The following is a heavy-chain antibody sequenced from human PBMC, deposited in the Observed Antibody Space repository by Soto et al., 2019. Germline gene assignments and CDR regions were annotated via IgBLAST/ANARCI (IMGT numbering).Heavy chain of an antibody. CDR1: GYSFTSYW. D-gene: IGHD2-2*01. V-gene: IGHV5-51*01. J-gene: IGHJ4*02. CDR2: IYTGDSDT. Sequence: GESLKISCKGSGYSFTSYWIGWVRQMPGKGLEWRGIIYTGDSDTRYSTSVQGQVTISADKSISTAYLQWSSLKAADTAMYYCARLTSSSTNCFDYWGQGTLVTVSS. CDR3: ARLTSSSTNCFDY.